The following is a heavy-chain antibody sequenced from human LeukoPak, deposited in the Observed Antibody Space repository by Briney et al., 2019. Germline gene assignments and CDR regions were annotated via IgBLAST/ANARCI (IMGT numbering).Heavy chain of an antibody. CDR3: ARDRYGDENY. J-gene: IGHJ4*02. V-gene: IGHV3-48*03. D-gene: IGHD4-17*01. CDR1: GFTFKSYE. Sequence: GGSLRLSCAASGFTFKSYEMNWVRQAPGKGLEWVSYISSSGTTIYYADSVKGRFTISRDNAKNSLYLQTNSLRVEDTAIYYCARDRYGDENYWGQGVLVTVSS. CDR2: ISSSGTTI.